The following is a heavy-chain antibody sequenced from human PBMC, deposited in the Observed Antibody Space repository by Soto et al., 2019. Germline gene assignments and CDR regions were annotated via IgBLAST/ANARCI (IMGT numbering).Heavy chain of an antibody. CDR2: ISAYNGNT. V-gene: IGHV1-18*04. J-gene: IGHJ4*02. CDR1: GYTFTSYG. Sequence: ASVKVSCKASGYTFTSYGISWVRQAPGQWLEWMGWISAYNGNTNYAQKLQGRVTMTTDTSTSTAYMELRSLRSDDTAVYYCARGPRVRVVGAFFDYWGQGTLVTV. D-gene: IGHD1-26*01. CDR3: ARGPRVRVVGAFFDY.